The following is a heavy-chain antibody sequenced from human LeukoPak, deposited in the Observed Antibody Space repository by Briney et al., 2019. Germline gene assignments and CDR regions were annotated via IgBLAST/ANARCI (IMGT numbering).Heavy chain of an antibody. CDR2: IYYSGST. V-gene: IGHV4-59*01. D-gene: IGHD2-2*01. J-gene: IGHJ6*03. Sequence: SETLSLTCTVSGGSISSYYWTWIRQPPGKGLEWIGYIYYSGSTNYNPSLKSRVTISVDTSKNQFSLKLSSVTAADTAVYYCARERGYCSSTGCYNYMDVWGKGTTVTVSS. CDR1: GGSISSYY. CDR3: ARERGYCSSTGCYNYMDV.